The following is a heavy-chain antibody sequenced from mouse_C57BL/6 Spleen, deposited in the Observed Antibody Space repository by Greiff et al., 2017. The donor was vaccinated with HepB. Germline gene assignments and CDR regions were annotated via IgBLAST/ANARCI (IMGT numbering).Heavy chain of an antibody. V-gene: IGHV1-20*01. CDR3: ARSGYSNYAWYFDV. D-gene: IGHD2-5*01. Sequence: VQLQQPGPELVKPGDSVKISCKASGYSFTGYFMNWVMQSHGKSLEWIGRINPYNGDTFYNQKFKGKATLTVDKSSSTAHMELRSLTSEDSAVYYCARSGYSNYAWYFDVWGTGTTVTVSS. J-gene: IGHJ1*03. CDR2: INPYNGDT. CDR1: GYSFTGYF.